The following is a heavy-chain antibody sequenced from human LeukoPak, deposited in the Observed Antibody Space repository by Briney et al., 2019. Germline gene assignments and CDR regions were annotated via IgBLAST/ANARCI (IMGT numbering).Heavy chain of an antibody. CDR3: ARLERYNWFDP. Sequence: PGGSLRLSCAASGFTFSTYWMTWVREPPGKGLEWIGSIYYSGSTYYNPSLKSRVTISVDTSKNQFSLKLSSVTAADTAVYYCARLERYNWFDPWGQGTLVTVSS. V-gene: IGHV4-39*01. D-gene: IGHD1-1*01. J-gene: IGHJ5*02. CDR2: IYYSGST. CDR1: GFTFSTYW.